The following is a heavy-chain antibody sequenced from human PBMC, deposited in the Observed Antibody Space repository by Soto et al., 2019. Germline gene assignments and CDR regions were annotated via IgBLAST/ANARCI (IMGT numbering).Heavy chain of an antibody. CDR3: AREGKERSAHGWGNAFDL. CDR2: IYASRST. Sequence: QVQLQESGPGLVKPSQTLSLTCTVSGVSIRGANYFRSWIRHHPGKGLEWIGYIYASRSTYTNPSLSRLIIISVDTAQNQFSLNLTSVIAADTAVYYWAREGKERSAHGWGNAFDLWGQGTKVSVSS. V-gene: IGHV4-31*01. J-gene: IGHJ3*01. D-gene: IGHD3-16*01. CDR1: GVSIRGANYF.